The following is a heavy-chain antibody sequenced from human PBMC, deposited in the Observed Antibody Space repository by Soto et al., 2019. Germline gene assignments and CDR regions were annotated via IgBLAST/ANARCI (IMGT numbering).Heavy chain of an antibody. V-gene: IGHV1-18*01. Sequence: GASVKVSCKASGYTFTSYGISWVRQAPGQGLEWMGWISAYNGNTNYAQKLQGRVTMTTDTSTSTAYMELRSLRSDGTAVYYCARDSPPPYCSGGSCYRKHYYYYYGMDVWGQGTTVTVSS. CDR2: ISAYNGNT. CDR1: GYTFTSYG. J-gene: IGHJ6*02. D-gene: IGHD2-15*01. CDR3: ARDSPPPYCSGGSCYRKHYYYYYGMDV.